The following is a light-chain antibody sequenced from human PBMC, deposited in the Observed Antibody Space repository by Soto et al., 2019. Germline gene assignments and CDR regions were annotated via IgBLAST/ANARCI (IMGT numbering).Light chain of an antibody. CDR3: QQYGSSPT. V-gene: IGKV3-20*01. Sequence: IVLTQSPSTVSLSQGERATLSCRASHYISSDLAWYQQKPGQAPRLLIYGASTRATGIPARFSGSGSGTDFTLTISRLEPEDFAVYYCQQYGSSPTFGERTRLEVK. J-gene: IGKJ5*01. CDR1: HYISSD. CDR2: GAS.